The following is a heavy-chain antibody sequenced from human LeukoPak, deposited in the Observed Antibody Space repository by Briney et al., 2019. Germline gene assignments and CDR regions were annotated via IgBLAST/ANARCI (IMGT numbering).Heavy chain of an antibody. J-gene: IGHJ6*02. CDR2: SSGSGGPR. CDR1: GITLSSYA. V-gene: IGHV3-23*01. CDR3: ARGFTGGSYYEHYYGMDV. Sequence: QPGGSLRLSCAASGITLSSYAMSWVRQAPGKGLEWVSSSSGSGGPRYYADSVKGRFTISRDNSKNTLYLQMNSLRAEDTAVYYCARGFTGGSYYEHYYGMDVWGQGTTVTVSS. D-gene: IGHD1-26*01.